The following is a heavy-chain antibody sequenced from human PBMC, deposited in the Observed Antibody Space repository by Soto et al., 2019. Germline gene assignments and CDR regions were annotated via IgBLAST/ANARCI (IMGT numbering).Heavy chain of an antibody. Sequence: SVKVSCKASGFTFTSSAVQWVRQARGQRLEWIGWIVVGSGNTNYAQKFQERVTITRGMSTSTAYMELSSLRSEDTAVYYCAADVIIAAAGKGVDYWGQGTLVTVSS. J-gene: IGHJ4*02. CDR1: GFTFTSSA. V-gene: IGHV1-58*01. CDR3: AADVIIAAAGKGVDY. CDR2: IVVGSGNT. D-gene: IGHD6-13*01.